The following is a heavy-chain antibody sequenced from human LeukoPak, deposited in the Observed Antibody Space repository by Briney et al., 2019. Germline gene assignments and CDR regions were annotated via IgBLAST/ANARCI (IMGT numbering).Heavy chain of an antibody. CDR1: GYTFTSYY. J-gene: IGHJ6*02. D-gene: IGHD3-22*01. V-gene: IGHV1-46*01. Sequence: ASVKVSCTASGYTFTSYYMHWVRQAPGQGLEWMGIINPSGGSTSYAQKFQGRVTMTRDTSTSTVYMELSSLRSEDTAVYYCARAEYYYDSSGYYSNYYYYGMDVWGQGTTVTVSS. CDR3: ARAEYYYDSSGYYSNYYYYGMDV. CDR2: INPSGGST.